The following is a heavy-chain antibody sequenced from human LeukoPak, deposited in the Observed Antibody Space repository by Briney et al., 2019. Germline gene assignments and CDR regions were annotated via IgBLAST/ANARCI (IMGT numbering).Heavy chain of an antibody. D-gene: IGHD2-2*01. CDR2: MNPNSGNT. CDR3: ARGEWDCSSTSCSYYFDY. V-gene: IGHV1-8*03. Sequence: ASVKVSCKASGYTFTSYDINWVRQATGQGLEWMGWMNPNSGNTGYAQKFQGRVTITRNTSISTAYMELSGLRSEDTAVYYCARGEWDCSSTSCSYYFDYWGQGTLVTVSS. J-gene: IGHJ4*02. CDR1: GYTFTSYD.